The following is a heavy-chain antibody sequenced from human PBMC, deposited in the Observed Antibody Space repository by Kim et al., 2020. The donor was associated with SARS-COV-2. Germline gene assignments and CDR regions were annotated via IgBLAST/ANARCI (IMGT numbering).Heavy chain of an antibody. D-gene: IGHD3-10*01. CDR3: ARTKKPSGLWFRELLGAFDY. J-gene: IGHJ4*02. CDR1: RYTFTGYY. CDR2: INPNSGGT. V-gene: IGHV1-2*06. Sequence: ASVKVSCKASRYTFTGYYMHWVRQAPGQGLEWMGRINPNSGGTNYAQKFQGRVTMTRDTSISTAYMELSRLRSDDTAVYYCARTKKPSGLWFRELLGAFDYWGQGTLVTVSS.